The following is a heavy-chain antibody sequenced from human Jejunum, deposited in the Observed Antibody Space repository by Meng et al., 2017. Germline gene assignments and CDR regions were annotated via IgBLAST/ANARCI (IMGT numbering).Heavy chain of an antibody. Sequence: QVQLQQSGPGLVKPSQTLSLTCTVSGGSITSNDYYCSWIRQPPGKGLEWIGFIQYSGTTYYSPSLKSRVTISVDTSKNQFSLKLSSVTAADTAVYYCARGHQVDPWGPGTLVTVSS. J-gene: IGHJ5*02. CDR3: ARGHQVDP. D-gene: IGHD2-2*01. CDR2: IQYSGTT. CDR1: GGSITSNDYY. V-gene: IGHV4-30-4*01.